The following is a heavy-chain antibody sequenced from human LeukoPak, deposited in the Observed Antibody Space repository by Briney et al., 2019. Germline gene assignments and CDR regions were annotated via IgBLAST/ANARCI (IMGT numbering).Heavy chain of an antibody. D-gene: IGHD2-21*01. CDR2: ISSSSSYI. V-gene: IGHV3-21*01. CDR3: ARGTILVVAPDALHI. Sequence: GGSLRLSCAASGFTFSSYSMDWVRQAPGKGLEWVSSISSSSSYIYYADSVKGRFTISRDNAKNSLYLQMNSLRAEDTAVYYCARGTILVVAPDALHIWGQGTMVTVSS. CDR1: GFTFSSYS. J-gene: IGHJ3*02.